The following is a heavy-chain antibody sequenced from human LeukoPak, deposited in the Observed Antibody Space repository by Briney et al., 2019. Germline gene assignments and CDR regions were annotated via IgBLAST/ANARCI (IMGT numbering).Heavy chain of an antibody. D-gene: IGHD3-3*01. J-gene: IGHJ4*02. CDR2: INAYNGNT. CDR1: GYTFTSYG. Sequence: ASVKVSCKASGYTFTSYGISWVRQAPGQGLEWMGWINAYNGNTNYAQKLQGRVTMTTDTSTSTAYMELRSLRPDDTAVYYCARWYYDFWSGYCDYWGQGTLVTVSS. CDR3: ARWYYDFWSGYCDY. V-gene: IGHV1-18*01.